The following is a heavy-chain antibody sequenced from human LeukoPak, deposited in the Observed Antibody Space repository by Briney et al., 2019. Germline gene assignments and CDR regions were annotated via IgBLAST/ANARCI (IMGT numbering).Heavy chain of an antibody. J-gene: IGHJ6*02. V-gene: IGHV1-18*01. Sequence: GASVKVSCKASGYTFTSYGISWVRQAPGQGLEWMGWISAYNGNTNYAQKLQGRVTMTTDTSTSTAYMELRSLRSDDTAVYCCARDWIAAARGPYGMDVWGQGTTVTVSS. CDR1: GYTFTSYG. CDR2: ISAYNGNT. D-gene: IGHD6-13*01. CDR3: ARDWIAAARGPYGMDV.